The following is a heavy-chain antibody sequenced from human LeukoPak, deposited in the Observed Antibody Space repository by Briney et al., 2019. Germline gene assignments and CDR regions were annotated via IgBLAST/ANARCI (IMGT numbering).Heavy chain of an antibody. CDR1: NDSISPLY. CDR3: AKGGSAAKYYFDS. J-gene: IGHJ4*02. Sequence: SETLSLTCTVSNDSISPLYWGWMRQPPGKGLEFIGYIFYSGTTNFNPSLKSRVTLSVDTSKNQFSLRLNSVTAADTAVYYCAKGGSAAKYYFDSWGQGTLVTVSS. CDR2: IFYSGTT. V-gene: IGHV4-59*11. D-gene: IGHD6-13*01.